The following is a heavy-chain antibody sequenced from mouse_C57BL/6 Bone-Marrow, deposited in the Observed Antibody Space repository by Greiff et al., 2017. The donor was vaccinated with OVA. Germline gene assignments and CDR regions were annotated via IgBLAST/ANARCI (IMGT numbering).Heavy chain of an antibody. D-gene: IGHD2-4*01. CDR2: INPSSGYT. CDR1: GYTFTSYT. J-gene: IGHJ4*01. V-gene: IGHV1-4*01. Sequence: QVQLQQSGAELARPGASVKMSCKASGYTFTSYTMHWVKQRPGQGLEWIGYINPSSGYTKYNQKFKDKATLTADKSSSTAYMQLSSLTSEDSAVYYCARVDDYDGGYAMDYWGQGTSVTVSS. CDR3: ARVDDYDGGYAMDY.